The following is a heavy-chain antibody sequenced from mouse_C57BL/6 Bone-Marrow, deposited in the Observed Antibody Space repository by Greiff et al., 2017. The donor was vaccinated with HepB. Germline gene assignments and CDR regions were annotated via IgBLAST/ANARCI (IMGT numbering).Heavy chain of an antibody. CDR3: ARGGYDKDYYAMDY. Sequence: QVQLQQSGAELVMPGASVKLSCKASGYTFTSYWMHWVKQRPGQGLEWIGEIDPSDSYTNYTQKFKGKSTLTVDKSSSTAYMQLSRLTSEDSAVYYCARGGYDKDYYAMDYWGQGTSVTVSS. CDR2: IDPSDSYT. J-gene: IGHJ4*01. D-gene: IGHD2-2*01. CDR1: GYTFTSYW. V-gene: IGHV1-69*01.